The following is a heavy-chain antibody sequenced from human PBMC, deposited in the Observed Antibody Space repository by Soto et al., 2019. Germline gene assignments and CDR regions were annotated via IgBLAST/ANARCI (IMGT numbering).Heavy chain of an antibody. CDR1: GYVFCSSW. D-gene: IGHD3-16*01. CDR3: AKHVDSWGAPYYFDS. CDR2: IYPGDSEN. V-gene: IGHV5-51*01. Sequence: GESLKTSFQASGYVFCSSWIAWVRQSPGKGLEWMGIIYPGDSENRYSPSFRGQVTFSAETSTNTAFLKWSSLKASDSGIYYCAKHVDSWGAPYYFDSWGQGTQVTVSS. J-gene: IGHJ4*02.